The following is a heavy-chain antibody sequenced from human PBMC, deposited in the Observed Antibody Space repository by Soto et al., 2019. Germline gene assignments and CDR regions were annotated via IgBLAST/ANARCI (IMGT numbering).Heavy chain of an antibody. D-gene: IGHD3-22*01. V-gene: IGHV3-48*02. CDR2: ITSSSSTI. CDR3: ARGYDSSGYYPDY. Sequence: GGSLRLSCAASGCTFSSYSMIWVRQAPGKGLEWVSYITSSSSTIHYADSVKGRFTISRDNAKNSLYLQMNSLRDEDTAVYYCARGYDSSGYYPDYWGQGTLVTVSS. CDR1: GCTFSSYS. J-gene: IGHJ4*02.